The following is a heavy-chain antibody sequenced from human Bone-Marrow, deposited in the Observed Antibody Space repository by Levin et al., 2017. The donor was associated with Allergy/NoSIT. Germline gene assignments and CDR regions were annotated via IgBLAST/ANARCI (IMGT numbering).Heavy chain of an antibody. Sequence: GESLKISCAASGFSFSDHYMSWIRQAPGKGLEWVAYMSVTSSAIYYSDSVKGRFTISRDNAKNSLSLQMSSLRAEDTAVYYCARGPYSASWYYFDYWGQGTLVTVSS. CDR3: ARGPYSASWYYFDY. CDR1: GFSFSDHY. CDR2: MSVTSSAI. D-gene: IGHD4/OR15-4a*01. V-gene: IGHV3-11*01. J-gene: IGHJ4*02.